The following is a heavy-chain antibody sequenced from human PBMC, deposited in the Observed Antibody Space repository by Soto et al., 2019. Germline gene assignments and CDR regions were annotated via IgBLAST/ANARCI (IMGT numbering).Heavy chain of an antibody. CDR1: GFTFSSYG. V-gene: IGHV3-30*18. CDR3: ANEIAAAKATNYYVYGLAV. J-gene: IGHJ6*02. Sequence: QVQLLVSGGGVVQPGRSLRLSCAASGFTFSSYGMHWVRQAPGKGLEWVAVMSSDGSNKYYAESVKGRFTISRDNSKNSLYLQMNSLIAADTAVYYGANEIAAAKATNYYVYGLAVWGQGTTVTVS. CDR2: MSSDGSNK. D-gene: IGHD6-13*01.